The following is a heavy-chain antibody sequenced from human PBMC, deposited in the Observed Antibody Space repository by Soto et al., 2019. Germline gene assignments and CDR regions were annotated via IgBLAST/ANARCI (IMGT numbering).Heavy chain of an antibody. Sequence: QVHLVRSGAEVKKSGSSVRVSCTASGGTFTNDTISWVRQAPGQGLEWLGRIIPFFGTPDYSQSFQGRLTITADESTGTAYMDLRSLRSDDTAVYYCAREVVTETTLGFFDLWGQGTLVTVSS. CDR3: AREVVTETTLGFFDL. J-gene: IGHJ4*02. D-gene: IGHD2-21*02. V-gene: IGHV1-69*01. CDR2: IIPFFGTP. CDR1: GGTFTNDT.